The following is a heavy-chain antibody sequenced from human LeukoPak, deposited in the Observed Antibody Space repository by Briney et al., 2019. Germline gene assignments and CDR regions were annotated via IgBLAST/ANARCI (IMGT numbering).Heavy chain of an antibody. V-gene: IGHV4-59*01. CDR1: GGSISSYY. CDR3: AREGARWEPSFSAFDI. D-gene: IGHD1-26*01. CDR2: IYYSGST. Sequence: SETQSLTCTVSGGSISSYYWSWIRQPPGKGLEWIGYIYYSGSTNYNPSLKSRVTISVDTSKNQFSLKLSSVTAADTAVYYCAREGARWEPSFSAFDIWGQGTMVTVSS. J-gene: IGHJ3*02.